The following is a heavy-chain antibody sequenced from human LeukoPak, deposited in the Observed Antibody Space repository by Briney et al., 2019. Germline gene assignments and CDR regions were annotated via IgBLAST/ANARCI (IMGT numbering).Heavy chain of an antibody. Sequence: RASVKVSCKASGYTFSDYYIHWVRQAPGQGLVWMGWINPKRGGTKYAQKFQGRVTMTRNTSISTAYMELSSLRSEDTAVYYCARDDARYYYGSGSRGPMDVWGKGTTVTISS. J-gene: IGHJ6*03. D-gene: IGHD3-10*01. CDR1: GYTFSDYY. CDR3: ARDDARYYYGSGSRGPMDV. CDR2: INPKRGGT. V-gene: IGHV1-2*02.